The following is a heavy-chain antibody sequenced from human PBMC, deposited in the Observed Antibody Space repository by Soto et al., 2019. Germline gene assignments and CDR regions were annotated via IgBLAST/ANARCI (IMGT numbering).Heavy chain of an antibody. D-gene: IGHD1-26*01. CDR3: ARGPPSGSFSLTPRY. CDR2: ISGQIAKT. CDR1: GYSFHNFG. V-gene: IGHV1-18*04. Sequence: ASVKVSCKAPGYSFHNFGIIWVRQAPGQGLEWMGWISGQIAKTNYAQKFQGKVTMTTDTSTSTAYMELNTLTYDDTAMYYCARGPPSGSFSLTPRYWGQGTLVTVSS. J-gene: IGHJ4*02.